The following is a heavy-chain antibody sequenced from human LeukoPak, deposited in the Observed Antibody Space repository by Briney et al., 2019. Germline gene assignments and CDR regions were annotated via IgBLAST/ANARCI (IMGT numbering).Heavy chain of an antibody. CDR3: ARDYGDY. D-gene: IGHD4-17*01. CDR2: IYTGGNT. CDR1: GFTFSSYA. V-gene: IGHV3-66*01. J-gene: IGHJ4*02. Sequence: GGSLRLSCAASGFTFSSYAMSWVRQAPGKGLEWVSVIYTGGNTYYADSVKGRFTISRDNSKNTLYLQMNSLRADDAAVYFCARDYGDYWGQGTLVTVSS.